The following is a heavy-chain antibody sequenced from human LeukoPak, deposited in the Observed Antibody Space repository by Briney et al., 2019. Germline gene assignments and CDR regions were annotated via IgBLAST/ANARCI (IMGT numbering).Heavy chain of an antibody. Sequence: GRSLRLSCAASGFTFSSYAMHWVRQAPGKGLEWVAVISYDGGNTYYADSVKGRFTISRDNSKNTLYLQLNSLRAEDTAVYYCARDSTYYYGSGSSGPHYFDYWGQGTLVTVYS. J-gene: IGHJ4*02. D-gene: IGHD3-10*01. CDR1: GFTFSSYA. CDR2: ISYDGGNT. CDR3: ARDSTYYYGSGSSGPHYFDY. V-gene: IGHV3-30*01.